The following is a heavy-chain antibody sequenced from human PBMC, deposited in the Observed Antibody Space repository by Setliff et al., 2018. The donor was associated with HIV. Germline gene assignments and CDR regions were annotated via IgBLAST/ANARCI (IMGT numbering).Heavy chain of an antibody. CDR1: GVSITTDGYY. V-gene: IGHV4-31*03. CDR2: MYHTGNT. Sequence: NPSETLSLTCSVSGVSITTDGYYWSWIRHHPGKGLEWIGYMYHTGNTYYNPSLASRLVMSLDPSKNQFSLKLNSMTAADTAMYYCAGGRYFRDISDSRFDFWGQGKLVTVSS. J-gene: IGHJ4*02. D-gene: IGHD2-21*02. CDR3: AGGRYFRDISDSRFDF.